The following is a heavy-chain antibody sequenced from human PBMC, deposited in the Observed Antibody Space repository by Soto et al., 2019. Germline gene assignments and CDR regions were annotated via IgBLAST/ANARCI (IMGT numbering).Heavy chain of an antibody. V-gene: IGHV1-69*02. CDR2: IIPILGIA. D-gene: IGHD5-18*01. Sequence: SVKVSCKASGGTFSSYTISWVRQAPGQGLEWMGRIIPILGIANYAQKFQGRVTITADKSTSTAYMELSSLRSEDTAVYYCARVGVHLWLRGHFDYWGQGTLVTVSS. J-gene: IGHJ4*02. CDR1: GGTFSSYT. CDR3: ARVGVHLWLRGHFDY.